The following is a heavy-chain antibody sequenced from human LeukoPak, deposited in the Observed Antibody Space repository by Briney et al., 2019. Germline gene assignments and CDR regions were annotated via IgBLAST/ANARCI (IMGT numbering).Heavy chain of an antibody. J-gene: IGHJ4*02. Sequence: GASVKVSCKASGYTFTSYGISWVRQAPGQGLEWMGGIIPIFGTANYAQKFQGRVTITADESTSTAYMELSSLRSEDTAVYYCARGSSGILDLFDYWGQGTLVTVSS. CDR3: ARGSSGILDLFDY. V-gene: IGHV1-69*13. CDR1: GYTFTSYG. D-gene: IGHD3/OR15-3a*01. CDR2: IIPIFGTA.